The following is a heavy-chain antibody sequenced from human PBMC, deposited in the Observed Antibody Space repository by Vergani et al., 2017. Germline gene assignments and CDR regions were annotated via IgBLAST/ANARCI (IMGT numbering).Heavy chain of an antibody. V-gene: IGHV3-21*01. Sequence: EVQLVESGGGLVKPGGSLRLSCAASGFTFSSYSMNWVRQAPGKGLEWVSSISSSSSYIYYADSVKGRFTISRDNAKNSLYLQMNSLRAEDTAVYYCARYRRPDYDILTGYPYYYYYYGMDVWGQGTTVTVSS. J-gene: IGHJ6*02. D-gene: IGHD3-9*01. CDR2: ISSSSSYI. CDR3: ARYRRPDYDILTGYPYYYYYYGMDV. CDR1: GFTFSSYS.